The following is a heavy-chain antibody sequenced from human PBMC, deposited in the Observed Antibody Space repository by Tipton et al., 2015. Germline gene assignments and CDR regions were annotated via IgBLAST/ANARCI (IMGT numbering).Heavy chain of an antibody. CDR3: ARARSGWGYFDY. D-gene: IGHD6-19*01. CDR2: ISYSGST. V-gene: IGHV4-61*03. J-gene: IGHJ4*02. Sequence: GLVKPSETLSLTCTVSGGSVSSGSYYWSWIRRPPGKGLEWIGYISYSGSTNYNPSLKSRVIMSIDTSNDHFSLKLSSVTAADTAVYYCARARSGWGYFDYWGQGTLVTVSS. CDR1: GGSVSSGSYY.